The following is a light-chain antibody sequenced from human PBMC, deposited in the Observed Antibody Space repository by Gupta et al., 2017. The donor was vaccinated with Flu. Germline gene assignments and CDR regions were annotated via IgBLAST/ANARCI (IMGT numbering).Light chain of an antibody. CDR1: NIKENY. Sequence: NIKENYVSWYQQFPGTAPKLLIYDDNKRPSGIPDRFSASKSGTSATLAISGLQTGDEADYYCGTWDTALSPRMFGGGTMVTVL. CDR2: DDN. V-gene: IGLV1-51*01. CDR3: GTWDTALSPRM. J-gene: IGLJ3*02.